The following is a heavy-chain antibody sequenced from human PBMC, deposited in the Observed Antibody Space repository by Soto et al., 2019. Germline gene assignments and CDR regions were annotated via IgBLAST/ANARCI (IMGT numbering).Heavy chain of an antibody. CDR2: ISAYNGNT. CDR1: GYTFTSYG. D-gene: IGHD3-3*01. V-gene: IGHV1-18*01. Sequence: ASVKVSCKASGYTFTSYGISWVRQAPGQGLEWMGWISAYNGNTNYAQKLQGRVTMTTDTSTSTAYMELRSLRSDDTAVYYCARGYDFWSGYQNLDYWGQGTLVTVSS. J-gene: IGHJ4*02. CDR3: ARGYDFWSGYQNLDY.